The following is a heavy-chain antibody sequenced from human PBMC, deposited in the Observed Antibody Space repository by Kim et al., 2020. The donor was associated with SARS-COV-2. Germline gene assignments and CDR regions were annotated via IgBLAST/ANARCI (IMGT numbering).Heavy chain of an antibody. V-gene: IGHV3-7*01. D-gene: IGHD2-15*01. Sequence: GGYLRLSCIASGFSFSNYWMAWVRQAPGKGPEWVANIKYDESERYYVDSVKGRFIISRDNGKRSLYLQMESLRAEDTALYYCARDVGGNLENWGQATLVTFSS. CDR2: IKYDESER. J-gene: IGHJ4*02. CDR1: GFSFSNYW. CDR3: ARDVGGNLEN.